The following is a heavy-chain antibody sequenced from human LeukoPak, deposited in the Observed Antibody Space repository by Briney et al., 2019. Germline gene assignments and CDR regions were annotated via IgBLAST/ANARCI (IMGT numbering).Heavy chain of an antibody. V-gene: IGHV3-43*01. J-gene: IGHJ4*02. CDR1: GFIFDDYT. CDR2: ISWDGGST. CDR3: AKDGKSYFDY. Sequence: GGSLRLSCAASGFIFDDYTMHWVRQAPGKGLEWVSLISWDGGSTYYADSVKGRFTISRDNSKNSLSLQMNSLRTEDTALYYCAKDGKSYFDYWGQGTLVTVSS.